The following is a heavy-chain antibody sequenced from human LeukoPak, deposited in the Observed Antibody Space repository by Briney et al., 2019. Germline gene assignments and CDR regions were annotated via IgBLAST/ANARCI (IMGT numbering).Heavy chain of an antibody. D-gene: IGHD6-19*01. CDR2: INAGNGNT. CDR3: ARPRYSSGWYVY. J-gene: IGHJ4*02. CDR1: GYTFTSYA. V-gene: IGHV1-3*01. Sequence: ASVKVSCKASGYTFTSYAMHWVRQAPGQRLEWMGWINAGNGNTKYSQKFQGRVTITRDTSASTAYMELSSLRSEDTAVYYCARPRYSSGWYVYWGQGTLVTVSS.